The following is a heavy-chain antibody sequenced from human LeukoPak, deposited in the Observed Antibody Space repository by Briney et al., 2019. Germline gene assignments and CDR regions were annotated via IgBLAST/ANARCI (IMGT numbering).Heavy chain of an antibody. J-gene: IGHJ4*02. Sequence: ASVKVSCKASGYTFTGYYMHWVRQAPGQGLEWMGWINPNSGGTNYAQKFQGRVTMTRDTSISTAYMELSRLRSDDTAVYYCARLDLEYDSSGYYGYWGQGTLVTVSS. CDR3: ARLDLEYDSSGYYGY. V-gene: IGHV1-2*02. D-gene: IGHD3-22*01. CDR2: INPNSGGT. CDR1: GYTFTGYY.